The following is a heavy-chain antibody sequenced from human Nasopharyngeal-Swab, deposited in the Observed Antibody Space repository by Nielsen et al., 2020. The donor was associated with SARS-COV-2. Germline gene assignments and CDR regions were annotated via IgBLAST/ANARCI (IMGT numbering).Heavy chain of an antibody. CDR1: GFTFSNYR. CDR2: INGDGSSF. V-gene: IGHV3-74*01. Sequence: GESLKISCAASGFTFSNYRMHWVRQAPGKGLVWVSRINGDGSSFNYADFVKGRFTISTDNAKSTLYLQMNSLRAEDTAVYYCARSAGITLFGVVIDYYHYMGVWGKGTTVTVSS. D-gene: IGHD3-3*01. J-gene: IGHJ6*03. CDR3: ARSAGITLFGVVIDYYHYMGV.